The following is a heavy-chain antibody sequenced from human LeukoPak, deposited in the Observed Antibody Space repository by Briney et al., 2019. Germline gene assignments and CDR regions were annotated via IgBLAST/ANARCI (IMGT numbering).Heavy chain of an antibody. Sequence: ASVKVSCKASGYTFTSYDINWVRQATGQGLEWMGWMNPNNGNTHYAQKFQGRVTLTRNTSISTANMELSSLRSEDTAVYYCARPAVAGTGDWFDPWGQGTLVTVSS. J-gene: IGHJ5*02. CDR3: ARPAVAGTGDWFDP. CDR1: GYTFTSYD. V-gene: IGHV1-8*01. D-gene: IGHD6-19*01. CDR2: MNPNNGNT.